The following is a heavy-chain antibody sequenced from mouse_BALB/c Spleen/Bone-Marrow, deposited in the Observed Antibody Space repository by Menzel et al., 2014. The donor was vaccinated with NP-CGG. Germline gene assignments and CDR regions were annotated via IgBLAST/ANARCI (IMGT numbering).Heavy chain of an antibody. CDR2: ISSDSGAI. V-gene: IGHV5-17*02. CDR3: TRGGNWEDFDY. D-gene: IGHD4-1*01. J-gene: IGHJ2*01. CDR1: GFTFSSFG. Sequence: EVQVVESGGGLMQPGGSRKLSCAASGFTFSSFGMHWVRQAPEKGLEWIAYISSDSGAIFYADTVKGRFTISRDNSKNTLFLQMTSLRSEDTAIYFCTRGGNWEDFDYWGQGTTLTVSS.